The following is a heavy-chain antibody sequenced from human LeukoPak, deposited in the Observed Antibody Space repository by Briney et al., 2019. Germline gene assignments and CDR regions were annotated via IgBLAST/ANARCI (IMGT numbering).Heavy chain of an antibody. CDR1: GGSISNYC. D-gene: IGHD6-19*01. J-gene: IGHJ6*02. Sequence: PSETLSLTCTVSGGSISNYCWSWIRQPPGKGLEWIGCIYYSGSTTYNPSLKSRATISVDTSKSQFSLKLSSVTAADTAVYYCARDRGRAVASADPTYYYYGMDVWGQGTTVTVSS. CDR3: ARDRGRAVASADPTYYYYGMDV. V-gene: IGHV4-59*01. CDR2: IYYSGST.